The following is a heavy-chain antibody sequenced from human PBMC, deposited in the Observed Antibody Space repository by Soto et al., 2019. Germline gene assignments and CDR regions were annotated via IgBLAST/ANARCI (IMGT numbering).Heavy chain of an antibody. J-gene: IGHJ5*02. CDR3: ARQEGGLWFGELLFHWFDP. V-gene: IGHV4-34*01. CDR1: GGSFSGYY. Sequence: SETLSLTCAVYGGSFSGYYWSWIRQPPGKGLEWIGEINHSGSTNYNPSLKSRVTISVDTSKNQFSLKLSSVTAADTAVYYCARQEGGLWFGELLFHWFDPWGQGALVTVSS. CDR2: INHSGST. D-gene: IGHD3-10*01.